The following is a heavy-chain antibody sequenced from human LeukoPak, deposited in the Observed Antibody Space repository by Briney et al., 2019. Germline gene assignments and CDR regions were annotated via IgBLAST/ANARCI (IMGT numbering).Heavy chain of an antibody. CDR1: GGTFSSYA. D-gene: IGHD1-26*01. CDR3: ASMYSGSYYRDY. V-gene: IGHV1-69*13. J-gene: IGHJ4*02. CDR2: IIPIFGTA. Sequence: SVKVSCKASGGTFSSYAISWVRQAPGQGLEWMGGIIPIFGTANYAQKFQGRVTITADESTSTAYMELSSLRSEDTAVYYCASMYSGSYYRDYWGQGTLVTVSS.